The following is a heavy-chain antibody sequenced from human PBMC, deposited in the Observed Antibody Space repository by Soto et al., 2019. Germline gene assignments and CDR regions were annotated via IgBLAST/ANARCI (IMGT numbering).Heavy chain of an antibody. CDR2: ISGSGDST. CDR1: GFTFSSYG. CDR3: AKQSPYSNSWYRVDY. Sequence: EVQLLESGGGLVQPGGSLRLSCAASGFTFSSYGMNWVRQAPGKGLEWVSGISGSGDSTHYADSVKGRFTISRDNSENTLYLQMNSLRADDTAVYYCAKQSPYSNSWYRVDYWGQGTLVTVSS. V-gene: IGHV3-23*01. J-gene: IGHJ4*02. D-gene: IGHD6-13*01.